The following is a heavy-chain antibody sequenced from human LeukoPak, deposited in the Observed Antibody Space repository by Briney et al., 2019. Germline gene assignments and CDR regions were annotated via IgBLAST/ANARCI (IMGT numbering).Heavy chain of an antibody. V-gene: IGHV1-69*05. CDR1: GGTFSSYA. Sequence: SVRVSCKASGGTFSSYAISWVRQAPGQGLEWMGGIIPIFGTANYAQKFQGRVTMTRDTSTSTVYMELSSLRSEDTAVYYCATIVGATSRGTDAFDIWGQGTMVTVSS. CDR3: ATIVGATSRGTDAFDI. D-gene: IGHD1-26*01. J-gene: IGHJ3*02. CDR2: IIPIFGTA.